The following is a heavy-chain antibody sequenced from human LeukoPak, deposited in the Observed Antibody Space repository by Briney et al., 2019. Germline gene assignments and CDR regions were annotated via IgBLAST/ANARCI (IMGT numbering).Heavy chain of an antibody. CDR2: IYYSGST. J-gene: IGHJ6*02. CDR1: GGSISSYY. CDR3: ARVSVGYYYYGMDV. D-gene: IGHD3-3*02. V-gene: IGHV4-59*12. Sequence: SETLSLTCTVSGGSISSYYWSWIRQPPGKGLEGIGYIYYSGSTNYNPSLKSRVTISVDTSKNQFSLKLSSVTAADTAVYYCARVSVGYYYYGMDVWGQGTTVTVSS.